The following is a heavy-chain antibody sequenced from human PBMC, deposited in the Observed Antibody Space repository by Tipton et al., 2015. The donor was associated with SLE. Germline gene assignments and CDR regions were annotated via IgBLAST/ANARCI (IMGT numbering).Heavy chain of an antibody. Sequence: TLSLTCTVSGGSISSYYWSWLRQPPGKGLEWIGYIYYSGSTNYNPSLKRRVTISVDTSKNRFSLKLGFVTAADTAVYYCARTRIAAAFFDYWGQGALVTVSS. CDR3: ARTRIAAAFFDY. D-gene: IGHD6-13*01. CDR1: GGSISSYY. J-gene: IGHJ4*02. CDR2: IYYSGST. V-gene: IGHV4-59*08.